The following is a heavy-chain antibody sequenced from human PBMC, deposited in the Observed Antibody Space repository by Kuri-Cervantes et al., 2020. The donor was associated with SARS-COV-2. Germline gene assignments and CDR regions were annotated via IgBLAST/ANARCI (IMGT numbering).Heavy chain of an antibody. CDR3: ARWGYYDFWSGYMVGDYYYYMDV. CDR1: GGSFSGYY. D-gene: IGHD3-3*01. CDR2: INHSGST. V-gene: IGHV4-34*01. J-gene: IGHJ6*03. Sequence: SQTLSLTCAVYGGSFSGYYWSWIRQPPGKGLEWIGEINHSGSTNYNPSLKSRVTISVDTSKNQFSLKLSSVTAADTAVYYCARWGYYDFWSGYMVGDYYYYMDVWGKGTTVTVSS.